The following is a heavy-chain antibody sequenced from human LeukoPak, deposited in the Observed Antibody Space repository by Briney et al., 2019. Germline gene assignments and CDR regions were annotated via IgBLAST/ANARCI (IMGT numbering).Heavy chain of an antibody. V-gene: IGHV3-21*01. CDR1: GFTFSSYS. D-gene: IGHD5-18*01. J-gene: IGHJ5*02. CDR3: ASSGYSYPNWFDP. Sequence: PGGSLRLSCAASGFTFSSYSMNWVRQAPGKGLEWVSSISSSSSYIYYADSVKGRFTISRDNAKNSLYLQMNNLRAEDTAVYYCASSGYSYPNWFDPWGQGTLVTVSS. CDR2: ISSSSSYI.